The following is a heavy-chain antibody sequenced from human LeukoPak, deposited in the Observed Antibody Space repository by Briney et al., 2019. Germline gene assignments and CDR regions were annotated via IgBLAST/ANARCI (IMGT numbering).Heavy chain of an antibody. CDR3: ARSYFDSSSYYGY. V-gene: IGHV4-59*08. CDR1: GGSISTYY. J-gene: IGHJ4*02. D-gene: IGHD3-22*01. Sequence: PETLSLTCTVSGGSISTYYWTWIRQPPGKGLEWIGYIYYSGSTNYNPSLKSRVTISVDTSKNQFSLSLSSVTAADTAVYYCARSYFDSSSYYGYWGQGTLRTVSS. CDR2: IYYSGST.